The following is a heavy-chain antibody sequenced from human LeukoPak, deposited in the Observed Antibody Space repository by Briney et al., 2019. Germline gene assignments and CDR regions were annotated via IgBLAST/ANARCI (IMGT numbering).Heavy chain of an antibody. Sequence: PGGSLRLSCAVSGFTVSSNFMIWVRQAPGKGLGCVSFFYSGGRTYLAEFVKGRFTISRDHSKKTLYLPKNSLRAEDTAVYYCARDLYYYDSSGYRGYWGRGPLVTVSS. D-gene: IGHD3-22*01. V-gene: IGHV3-66*01. CDR2: FYSGGRT. CDR3: ARDLYYYDSSGYRGY. J-gene: IGHJ4*02. CDR1: GFTVSSNF.